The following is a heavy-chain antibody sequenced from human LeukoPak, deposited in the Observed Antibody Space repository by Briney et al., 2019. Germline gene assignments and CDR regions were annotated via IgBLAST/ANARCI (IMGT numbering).Heavy chain of an antibody. D-gene: IGHD6-19*01. J-gene: IGHJ4*02. CDR2: INHSGST. V-gene: IGHV4-34*01. Sequence: PGGSLRLSCAASGFTVSSNYMSWVRQAPGKGLEWIGEINHSGSTNYNPSLKSRVTISVDTSKNQFSLKLSSVTAADTAVYYCARMGVGWYSSGSTHSGYFDYWGQGTLVTVSS. CDR1: GFTVSSNY. CDR3: ARMGVGWYSSGSTHSGYFDY.